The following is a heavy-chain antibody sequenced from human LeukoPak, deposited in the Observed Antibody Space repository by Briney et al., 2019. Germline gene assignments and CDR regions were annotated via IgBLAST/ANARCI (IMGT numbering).Heavy chain of an antibody. CDR3: ARDLDSSREDV. Sequence: ASVKVSCKASGYTFTSYAMHWVRQAPGQRLEWMGWINAGNGNTKYSQKFQGRVTITRDTSASTAYMELSSLRSEDTAVHYCARDLDSSREDVWGQGTTVTVSS. CDR2: INAGNGNT. CDR1: GYTFTSYA. J-gene: IGHJ6*02. D-gene: IGHD3-22*01. V-gene: IGHV1-3*01.